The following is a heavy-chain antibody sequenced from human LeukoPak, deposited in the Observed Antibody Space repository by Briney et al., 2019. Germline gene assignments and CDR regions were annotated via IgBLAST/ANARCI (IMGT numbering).Heavy chain of an antibody. CDR1: GFTFSSYS. CDR3: ARWAVYYYYYMDV. Sequence: KPGGSLRLSCAASGFTFSSYSMNWVRQAPGKGLEWVSSISSSSSYIYYADSVKGRFTISRDNAKHSLYRQMNSLRAEDTAVYYCARWAVYYYYYMDVWGKGTTVTVSS. J-gene: IGHJ6*03. CDR2: ISSSSSYI. D-gene: IGHD6-19*01. V-gene: IGHV3-21*01.